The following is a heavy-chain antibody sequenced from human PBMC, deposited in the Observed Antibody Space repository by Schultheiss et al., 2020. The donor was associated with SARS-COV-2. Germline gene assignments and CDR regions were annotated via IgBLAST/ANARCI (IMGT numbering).Heavy chain of an antibody. CDR3: ARDPGGYSGYASDYYYYYMDV. J-gene: IGHJ6*03. Sequence: GESLKISCAASGFTFSDYYMTWIRQAPGKGLEWVSSISSSSSYIYYADSVKGRFTISRDNAKNSLYLQMNSLRAEDTAVYYCARDPGGYSGYASDYYYYYMDVWGKGTTVTVSS. CDR1: GFTFSDYY. V-gene: IGHV3-11*06. CDR2: ISSSSSYI. D-gene: IGHD5-12*01.